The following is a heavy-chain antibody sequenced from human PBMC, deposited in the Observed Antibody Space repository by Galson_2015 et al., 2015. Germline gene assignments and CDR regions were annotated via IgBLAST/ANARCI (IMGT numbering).Heavy chain of an antibody. V-gene: IGHV3-21*01. J-gene: IGHJ4*02. D-gene: IGHD3-16*01. Sequence: SLRLSCAASGFPFSSYTMNWVRQAPGKGLQWVSSISGRSTFIFYSDSVKGRFTISRDNAKNSLSLQMNSLRGDDTAVYYCTRHRGIWSGSPEFWGQGTLVAVSS. CDR2: ISGRSTFI. CDR3: TRHRGIWSGSPEF. CDR1: GFPFSSYT.